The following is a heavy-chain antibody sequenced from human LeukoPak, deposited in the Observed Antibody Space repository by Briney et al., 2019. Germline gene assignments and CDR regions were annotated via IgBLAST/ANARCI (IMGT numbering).Heavy chain of an antibody. V-gene: IGHV3-64D*06. J-gene: IGHJ5*02. D-gene: IGHD3-9*01. CDR3: VKSPYYDILTGYFNWFDP. Sequence: GGSLRLSCSASGFTFSSYAMHWVRQAPGKGLEYVSAISSNGGSTYYADSVKGRFTISRDSSKNTLYLQMSSLRAEDTAVYYCVKSPYYDILTGYFNWFDPWGQGTLVTVSS. CDR1: GFTFSSYA. CDR2: ISSNGGST.